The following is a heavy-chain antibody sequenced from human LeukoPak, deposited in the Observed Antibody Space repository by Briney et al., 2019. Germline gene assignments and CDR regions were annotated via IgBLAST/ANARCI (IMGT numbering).Heavy chain of an antibody. CDR2: ISVDGTRT. CDR3: AKDATASPYFHWFDN. D-gene: IGHD3-9*01. CDR1: GFPFNIYW. J-gene: IGHJ4*02. V-gene: IGHV3-74*03. Sequence: GGSLRLSCAASGFPFNIYWMHWVRQVPGKGLEWVSHISVDGTRTTYADSVKGRFTISRDNAKNMLYLEMNSLRSEDTGVYYCAKDATASPYFHWFDNWGQGTQVIVSS.